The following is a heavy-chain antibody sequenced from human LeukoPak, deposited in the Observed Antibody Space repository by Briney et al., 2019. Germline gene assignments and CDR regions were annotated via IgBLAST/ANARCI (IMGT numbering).Heavy chain of an antibody. CDR3: ARNSNGVSN. V-gene: IGHV3-74*01. J-gene: IGHJ4*02. CDR2: INSDGRST. D-gene: IGHD2-8*01. CDR1: GFTFTNYG. Sequence: QPGGSLRLSCVASGFTFTNYGMMWVRQAPGKGLVWVSYINSDGRSTTYADSVKGRFTISRDNAKNTLYLQMSSLRAEDTVMYYCARNSNGVSNWGQGTLVIVSS.